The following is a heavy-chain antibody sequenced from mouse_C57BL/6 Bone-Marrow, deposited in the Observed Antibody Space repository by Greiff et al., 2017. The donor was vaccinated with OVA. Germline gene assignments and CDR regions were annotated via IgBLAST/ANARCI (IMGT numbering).Heavy chain of an antibody. Sequence: VQLVESGAELVRPGASVKLSCKASGYTFTDYYINWVKQRPGQGLEWIARIYPGSGNTYYNEKFKGKATLTAEKSSSTAYMQLSSLTSEDSAVYFCARNGSSYENAMDYWGQGTSVTVSS. CDR1: GYTFTDYY. D-gene: IGHD1-1*01. CDR2: IYPGSGNT. J-gene: IGHJ4*01. CDR3: ARNGSSYENAMDY. V-gene: IGHV1-76*01.